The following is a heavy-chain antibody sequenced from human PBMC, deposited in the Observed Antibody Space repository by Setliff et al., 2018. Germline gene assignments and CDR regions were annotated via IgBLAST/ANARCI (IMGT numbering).Heavy chain of an antibody. Sequence: EASVKVSCKASGYTFTSYGISWVRQAPGQGLEWMGWISAYNGNTGYAQKFQGRVTMTRNTSISTAYMELSSLRSEDTAVYYCARGRERDYNFWSGYYTYYYYGMDVWGQGTTVTVSS. V-gene: IGHV1-8*02. CDR3: ARGRERDYNFWSGYYTYYYYGMDV. D-gene: IGHD3-3*01. J-gene: IGHJ6*02. CDR1: GYTFTSYG. CDR2: ISAYNGNT.